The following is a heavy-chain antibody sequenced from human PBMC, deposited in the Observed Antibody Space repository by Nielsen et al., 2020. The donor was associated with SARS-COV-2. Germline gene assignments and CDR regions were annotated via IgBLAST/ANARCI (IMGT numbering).Heavy chain of an antibody. Sequence: GESLKISCKGSGYSFTNYWIGWVRQMPGEGLEWMGIIYPGDSDTRYSPSFQGQVTISADKSTNTAHLQWSSLKAPDTAMYYCARTMAAAVMGAFDIWGQGTMVTVSS. CDR3: ARTMAAAVMGAFDI. J-gene: IGHJ3*02. CDR2: IYPGDSDT. D-gene: IGHD6-13*01. CDR1: GYSFTNYW. V-gene: IGHV5-51*01.